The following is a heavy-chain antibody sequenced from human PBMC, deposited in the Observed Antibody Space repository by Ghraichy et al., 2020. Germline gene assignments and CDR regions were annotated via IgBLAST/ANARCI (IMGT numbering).Heavy chain of an antibody. CDR2: ISYDGSNK. J-gene: IGHJ6*02. CDR1: GFTFSSYG. CDR3: AKLHERFGPPYPRLDGMDV. Sequence: GESLNISCAASGFTFSSYGMHWVRQAPGKGLEWVAVISYDGSNKYYADSVKGRFTISRDNSKNTLYLQMNSLRAEDTAVYYCAKLHERFGPPYPRLDGMDVWGQGTTVTVSS. D-gene: IGHD3-10*01. V-gene: IGHV3-30*18.